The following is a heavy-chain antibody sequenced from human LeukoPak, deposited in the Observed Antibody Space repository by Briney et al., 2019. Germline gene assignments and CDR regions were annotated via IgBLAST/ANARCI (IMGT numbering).Heavy chain of an antibody. V-gene: IGHV3-30*02. CDR3: AKDISYYGFWSGSPEAFDI. J-gene: IGHJ3*02. CDR1: GFTFSSYD. D-gene: IGHD3-3*01. Sequence: PGGSLRLSCAASGFTFSSYDMHWVRQVPGKGLEWVAFMRYDGSNIYYADSVKGRFTISRDNSKNTLYLQMNSLRAEDTAIYYCAKDISYYGFWSGSPEAFDIWGQGTMVTVSS. CDR2: MRYDGSNI.